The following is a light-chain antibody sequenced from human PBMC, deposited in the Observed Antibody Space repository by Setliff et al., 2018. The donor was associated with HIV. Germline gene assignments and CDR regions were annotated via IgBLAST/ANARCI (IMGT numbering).Light chain of an antibody. V-gene: IGLV2-23*02. J-gene: IGLJ3*02. CDR1: SSDIGYYNY. Sequence: QSVLTQPASVSGSPGQSITISCTGTSSDIGYYNYVSWYQQHPGKAPKLMIYDVTKRPSGLSNRFSGSKSGNTASLTISGLQAEDEADYYCCSYVGRNIWVFCGGTKVTVL. CDR2: DVT. CDR3: CSYVGRNIWV.